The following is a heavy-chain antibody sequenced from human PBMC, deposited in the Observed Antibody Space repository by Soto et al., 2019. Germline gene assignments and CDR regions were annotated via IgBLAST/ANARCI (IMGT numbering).Heavy chain of an antibody. CDR1: GYTFTRYA. J-gene: IGHJ5*02. CDR3: ARNVDWFDP. Sequence: QVQLVQSGAEVKKPGASVKVSCKASGYTFTRYAMHWVRQAPGQGLEWMGWINTGNGNTHYSQKFQGRVTFTRDASATTAYMELSSLKSEDTAVYFCARNVDWFDPWGQGTLVTVSS. V-gene: IGHV1-3*04. CDR2: INTGNGNT.